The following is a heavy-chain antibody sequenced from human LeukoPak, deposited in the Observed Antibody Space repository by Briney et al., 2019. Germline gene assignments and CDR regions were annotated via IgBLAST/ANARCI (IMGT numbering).Heavy chain of an antibody. Sequence: GGSLRLSCAASGFTFSTYWMTWVRRAPGKGLGWVANIKPDESEKYYVDSVKGRFTISRDNAKNSLYLQMNSLRAEDTAVYYCARDLGYCSGGSCYRRHNWFDPWGQGTLVTVSS. CDR2: IKPDESEK. D-gene: IGHD2-15*01. CDR1: GFTFSTYW. CDR3: ARDLGYCSGGSCYRRHNWFDP. V-gene: IGHV3-7*01. J-gene: IGHJ5*02.